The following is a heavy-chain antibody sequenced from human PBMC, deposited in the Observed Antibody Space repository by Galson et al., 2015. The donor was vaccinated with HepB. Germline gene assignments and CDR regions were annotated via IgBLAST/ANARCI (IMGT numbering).Heavy chain of an antibody. CDR1: GFNFSTYW. CDR2: IERDGSEK. Sequence: SLRLSCAASGFNFSTYWMSWLRQAPGRGMEWVASIERDGSEKNGVDSLKGRFIISRENAKSSLFLQMNTLTVDDTAMYYCATVGYCRRVGSRADCYTGPYDAFHMWGQGTMVIVSS. CDR3: ATVGYCRRVGSRADCYTGPYDAFHM. D-gene: IGHD3-16*02. J-gene: IGHJ3*02. V-gene: IGHV3-7*01.